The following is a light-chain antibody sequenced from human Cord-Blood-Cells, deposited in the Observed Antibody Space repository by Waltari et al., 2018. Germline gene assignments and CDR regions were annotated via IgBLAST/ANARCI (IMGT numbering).Light chain of an antibody. Sequence: QAVLTQPSSLSASPGASASLTCTLRSGINVGTYRIYWYQQKPGSPPQDLLRYKSHSDKQQGSGVPSRFSGSKDASGNAGILLISGRQAEDEADYYCMIWPSSAGVFGGGTKLSVL. CDR3: MIWPSSAGV. J-gene: IGLJ3*02. CDR1: SGINVGTYR. CDR2: YKSHSDK. V-gene: IGLV5-45*02.